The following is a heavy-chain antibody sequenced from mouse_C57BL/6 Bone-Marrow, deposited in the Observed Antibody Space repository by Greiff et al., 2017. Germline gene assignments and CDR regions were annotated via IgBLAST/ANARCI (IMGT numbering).Heavy chain of an antibody. J-gene: IGHJ2*01. D-gene: IGHD3-3*01. CDR1: GYTFTSYW. Sequence: VQLQQPGAELVKPGASVKLSCKASGYTFTSYWMHWVKQRPGQGLEWIGMIHPKSGSTNYNEKFKSKATLTVDKSSSTAYMQLSSLASEDSAVYYCARTPRGLYYFDYWGQGTTLTVSS. CDR2: IHPKSGST. CDR3: ARTPRGLYYFDY. V-gene: IGHV1-64*01.